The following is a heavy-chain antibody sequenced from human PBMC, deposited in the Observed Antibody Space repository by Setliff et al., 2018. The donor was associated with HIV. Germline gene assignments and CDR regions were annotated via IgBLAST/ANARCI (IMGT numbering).Heavy chain of an antibody. J-gene: IGHJ6*02. CDR2: MNPNSGVS. V-gene: IGHV1-8*01. CDR3: ARGKGVGGVIITGGLDV. Sequence: ASVKVSCKPSGHTFTNYDIHWMRRATGQGLEWMGWMNPNSGVSGYALKFHDRVTMTRDTSITTAYMERSSLTSEDTAVYYCARGKGVGGVIITGGLDVWGQGTTVTVSS. CDR1: GHTFTNYD. D-gene: IGHD3-10*01.